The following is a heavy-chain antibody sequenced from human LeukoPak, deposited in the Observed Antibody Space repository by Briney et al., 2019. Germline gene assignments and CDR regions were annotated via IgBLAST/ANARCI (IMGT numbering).Heavy chain of an antibody. CDR3: ARGGSSSWYYSQYNWFDP. Sequence: SVKVSCKASGGTFSSYAISWVRQAPGQGLEWMGRIIPILGIANYAQKFQGRVTITADKSTSTAYMELSSLRSEDTAVYYCARGGSSSWYYSQYNWFDPWGQGTLVTVSS. CDR2: IIPILGIA. J-gene: IGHJ5*02. CDR1: GGTFSSYA. D-gene: IGHD6-13*01. V-gene: IGHV1-69*04.